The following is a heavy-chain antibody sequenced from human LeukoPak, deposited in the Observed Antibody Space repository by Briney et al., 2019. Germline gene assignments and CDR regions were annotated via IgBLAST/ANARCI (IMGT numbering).Heavy chain of an antibody. D-gene: IGHD3-22*01. CDR2: IYYSGST. J-gene: IGHJ4*02. CDR3: ASGVDSSGYYYYFDY. V-gene: IGHV4-59*01. Sequence: SETLSLTCTVSGGSISSYYWSWIRQPPGKGLEWIGYIYYSGSTNYNPSLKSRVTISVDTSKNQFSLKLSSVTAADTAVYYCASGVDSSGYYYYFDYWGQGTLVTVSS. CDR1: GGSISSYY.